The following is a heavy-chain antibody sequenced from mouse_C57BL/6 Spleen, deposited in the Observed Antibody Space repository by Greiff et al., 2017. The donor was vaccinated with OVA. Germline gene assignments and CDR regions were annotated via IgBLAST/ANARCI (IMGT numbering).Heavy chain of an antibody. CDR3: ARGGTVVAHCYFVF. CDR2: INPSNGGT. V-gene: IGHV1-53*01. CDR1: GYTFTSYW. J-gene: IGHJ1*03. Sequence: VQLQQPGPELVKPGASVKLSCKASGYTFTSYWMHWVKQRPGQGLEWIGNINPSNGGTNYNEKFKSKATLTVDKSSSTAYMQLSSLTSEDSAVYYCARGGTVVAHCYFVFWGTGTRSPSPQ. D-gene: IGHD1-1*01.